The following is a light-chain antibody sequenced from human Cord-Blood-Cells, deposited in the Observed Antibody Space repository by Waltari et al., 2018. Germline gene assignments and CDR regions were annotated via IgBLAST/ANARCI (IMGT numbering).Light chain of an antibody. V-gene: IGKV3-20*01. J-gene: IGKJ4*01. CDR2: GAS. CDR3: QQYGSSL. CDR1: QSVSSSY. Sequence: EIVLTQSPGTLSLSPGERATLSCRASQSVSSSYLACYQQKPGQAPRLLIYGASRRATGIPDRFSGSGSGTDFTLTISRLEPEDFAVYYCQQYGSSLFGGGTKVEIK.